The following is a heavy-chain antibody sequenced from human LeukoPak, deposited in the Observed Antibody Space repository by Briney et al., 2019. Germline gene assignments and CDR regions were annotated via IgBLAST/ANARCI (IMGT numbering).Heavy chain of an antibody. V-gene: IGHV3-30*18. CDR1: GFTFSSYG. CDR3: AKDRGSPATIFGVVIMAPGPYFDY. CDR2: ISYDGSNK. D-gene: IGHD3-3*01. J-gene: IGHJ4*02. Sequence: GGSLRLSCAASGFTFSSYGMHWVRQAPGKGLEWVAVISYDGSNKYYADSVKGRFTISRDNSKNTLYLQMNSLRAEDTAVYYCAKDRGSPATIFGVVIMAPGPYFDYWGQGTLVTVSS.